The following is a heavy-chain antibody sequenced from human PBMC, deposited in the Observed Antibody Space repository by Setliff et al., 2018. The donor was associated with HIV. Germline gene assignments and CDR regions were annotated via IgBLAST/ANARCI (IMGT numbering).Heavy chain of an antibody. CDR2: IYSGGST. V-gene: IGHV4-4*08. Sequence: SETLSLTCTFSGGSIGGYYWSWIRQPPGTGLEWLGCIYSGGSTNYNPSLESRVTISLDTSKNQFSLRLTSVTAADTAVYYCARVRSYGSAYDAFDVWGPGTMVTVSS. CDR3: ARVRSYGSAYDAFDV. D-gene: IGHD3-10*01. CDR1: GGSIGGYY. J-gene: IGHJ3*01.